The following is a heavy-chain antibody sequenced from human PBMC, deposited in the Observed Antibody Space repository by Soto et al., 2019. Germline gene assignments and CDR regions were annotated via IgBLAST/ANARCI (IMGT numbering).Heavy chain of an antibody. CDR2: IWYDGSNK. Sequence: GGSLRLSCAASGFTFSSYGMHWVRQAPGKGLEWVAVIWYDGSNKYYADSVKGRFTISRDNSKNTLYLQMNSLRAEDTAVYYCARDGYSSSWLFDYWGQGTLVTVSS. J-gene: IGHJ4*02. CDR3: ARDGYSSSWLFDY. D-gene: IGHD6-13*01. CDR1: GFTFSSYG. V-gene: IGHV3-33*01.